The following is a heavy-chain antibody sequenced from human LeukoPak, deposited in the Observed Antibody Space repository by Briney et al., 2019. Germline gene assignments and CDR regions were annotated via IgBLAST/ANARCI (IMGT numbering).Heavy chain of an antibody. Sequence: PGGSLRLSCAASGFTFSSYGMHWVRQAPGKGLEWVAVIWYDGSNKYYADSVKGRFTISRDSSKNTLCLQMNSLRAEDTAVYYCARDYNFFLDCWGQGTLVTVSS. D-gene: IGHD1-20*01. CDR2: IWYDGSNK. V-gene: IGHV3-33*01. CDR3: ARDYNFFLDC. J-gene: IGHJ4*02. CDR1: GFTFSSYG.